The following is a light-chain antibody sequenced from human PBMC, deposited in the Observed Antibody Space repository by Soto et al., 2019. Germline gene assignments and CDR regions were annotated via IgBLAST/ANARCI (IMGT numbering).Light chain of an antibody. CDR2: AAS. V-gene: IGKV1-17*03. J-gene: IGKJ2*01. CDR1: QGINNY. Sequence: DIQMTQSPSAMSASVGDRVTITCRASQGINNYLAWFQQKPGKVPKCLIYAASSLQSGVPSRFSGSRSGTEFTLTISSLQPEDFATYYCLQDYDYPYTFGQGTKVDIK. CDR3: LQDYDYPYT.